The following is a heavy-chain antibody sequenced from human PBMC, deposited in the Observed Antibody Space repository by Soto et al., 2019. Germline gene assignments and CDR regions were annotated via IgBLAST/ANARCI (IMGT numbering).Heavy chain of an antibody. V-gene: IGHV4-4*07. CDR1: GGSISSYY. CDR3: ARGLLYYYYGSGSYDDWFDP. J-gene: IGHJ5*02. CDR2: TYTSGST. Sequence: SETLSLTCTVSGGSISSYYCSWIRQPAGKGLEWIGRTYTSGSTNYNPSLKSRVTMSVDTSKNQFSLKLSSVTAADTAVYYCARGLLYYYYGSGSYDDWFDPWGQGTLVNVSP. D-gene: IGHD3-10*01.